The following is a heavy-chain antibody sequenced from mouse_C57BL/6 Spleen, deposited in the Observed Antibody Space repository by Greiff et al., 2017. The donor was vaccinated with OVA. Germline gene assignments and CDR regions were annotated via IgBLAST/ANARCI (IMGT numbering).Heavy chain of an antibody. CDR2: IYPSDSET. Sequence: QVQLKQPGAELVRPGSSVKLSCKASGYTFTSYWMDWVKQRPGQGLEWIGNIYPSDSETHYNQKFKDKATVTVDKSSSTAYMQLSSLTSEDSAVYYCARKGDYSNYVGFAYWGQGTLVTVSA. CDR1: GYTFTSYW. J-gene: IGHJ3*01. V-gene: IGHV1-61*01. CDR3: ARKGDYSNYVGFAY. D-gene: IGHD2-5*01.